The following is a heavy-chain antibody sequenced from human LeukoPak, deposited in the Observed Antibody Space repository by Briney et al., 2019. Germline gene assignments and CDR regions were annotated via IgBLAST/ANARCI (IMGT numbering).Heavy chain of an antibody. D-gene: IGHD3-16*01. CDR2: ISSSGSTI. J-gene: IGHJ4*02. V-gene: IGHV3-48*03. Sequence: PGGSLRLSCAASGFTFSSYEMNWVRQAPGKGLEWVSYISSSGSTIYYADSVKGRFTISRDNAKNSLYLQMNSLRDEDTAVYYCARGPWGARYYFDYWGQGTLVTVSS. CDR1: GFTFSSYE. CDR3: ARGPWGARYYFDY.